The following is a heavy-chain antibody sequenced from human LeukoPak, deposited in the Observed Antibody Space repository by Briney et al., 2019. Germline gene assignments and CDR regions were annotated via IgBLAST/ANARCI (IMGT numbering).Heavy chain of an antibody. D-gene: IGHD5-24*01. V-gene: IGHV3-30-3*01. CDR1: GFTFSSYA. J-gene: IGHJ4*02. Sequence: GRSLRLSCAASGFTFSSYAMHWVRQARGKGVEWVAVISYDGSNKFYADSVKGRFTISRDNSKNTLYLQMNSLRAEDTAMYYCARGPLTGRWPDMGFDYWGQGTLVTVSS. CDR2: ISYDGSNK. CDR3: ARGPLTGRWPDMGFDY.